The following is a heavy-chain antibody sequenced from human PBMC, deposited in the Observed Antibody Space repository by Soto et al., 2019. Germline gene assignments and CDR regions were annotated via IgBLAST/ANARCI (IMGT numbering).Heavy chain of an antibody. J-gene: IGHJ6*02. Sequence: KASETLSLTCAVSGGSISSSNWWSWVRQPPGKGLEWIGEIYHSGSTNYNPSLKSRVTISVDKSKNQFSLKLSSVTAADTAVYYCARVGDYYYYGMDVWGQGTTVTVSS. CDR1: GGSISSSNW. CDR2: IYHSGST. CDR3: ARVGDYYYYGMDV. V-gene: IGHV4-4*02.